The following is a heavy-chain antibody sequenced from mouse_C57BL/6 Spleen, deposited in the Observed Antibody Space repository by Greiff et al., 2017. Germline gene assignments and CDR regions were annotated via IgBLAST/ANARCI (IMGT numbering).Heavy chain of an antibody. CDR1: GYTFTSYW. D-gene: IGHD2-4*01. CDR2: IDPSDSYT. V-gene: IGHV1-59*01. Sequence: VQLQQPGAELVRPETSVKLSCKASGYTFTSYWMHWVKQRPGQGLEWIGVIDPSDSYTNYNQKFKGKATLTVDTSSSTAYMQLSSLTSEDSAVYYCARLGEGLRHYYAMDYWGQGTSVTVSS. CDR3: ARLGEGLRHYYAMDY. J-gene: IGHJ4*01.